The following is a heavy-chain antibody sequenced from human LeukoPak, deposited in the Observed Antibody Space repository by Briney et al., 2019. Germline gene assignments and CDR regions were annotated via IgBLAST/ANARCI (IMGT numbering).Heavy chain of an antibody. Sequence: ASVKVSCKASGYTFTGYYMHWVRQAPGQGLEWMGWINPNSGNTGYAQKFQGRVTITRNTSISTAYMELSSLRSDDTAVYFCARGGDNFDYWGQGTLVTVSS. CDR3: ARGGDNFDY. D-gene: IGHD7-27*01. J-gene: IGHJ4*02. CDR2: INPNSGNT. V-gene: IGHV1-8*03. CDR1: GYTFTGYY.